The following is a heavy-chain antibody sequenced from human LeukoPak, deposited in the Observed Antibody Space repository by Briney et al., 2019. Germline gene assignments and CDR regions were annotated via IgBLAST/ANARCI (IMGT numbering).Heavy chain of an antibody. J-gene: IGHJ5*02. CDR3: ARGPHYDSSGYYYGWFDP. CDR2: ISSSGSTI. D-gene: IGHD3-22*01. Sequence: GGSLSLSCAASGLTFSDYYRSWIRQAPGKGLGWVSYISSSGSTIYYADSVKGRFTISRDNAKNSLYLQMNSLRAEDTAVYYCARGPHYDSSGYYYGWFDPWGQGTLVTVSS. V-gene: IGHV3-11*01. CDR1: GLTFSDYY.